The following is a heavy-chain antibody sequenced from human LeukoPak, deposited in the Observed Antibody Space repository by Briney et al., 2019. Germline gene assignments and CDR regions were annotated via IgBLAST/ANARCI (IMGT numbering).Heavy chain of an antibody. CDR1: GCTFTSSA. V-gene: IGHV1-58*01. CDR3: AAPDVQTDSSGYYDNY. CDR2: IVVGSGNT. J-gene: IGHJ4*02. D-gene: IGHD3-22*01. Sequence: GASVKVSCKASGCTFTSSAVQWERQARGQRLEWIGWIVVGSGNTNYAQKFQERVTITRDMSTSTAYMELSSLRSEDTAVYYCAAPDVQTDSSGYYDNYWGQGTLVTVSS.